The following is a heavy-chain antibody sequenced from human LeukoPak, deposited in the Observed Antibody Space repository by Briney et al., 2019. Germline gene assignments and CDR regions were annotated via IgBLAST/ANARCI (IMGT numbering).Heavy chain of an antibody. Sequence: PSETLSLTCTVSGGSISPYYWSWIRQPPGQGLEWLGYIYYSGNTDYNPSLPSRVTIPVDTSMNQFSLKLSSVTAADTAVYYCARSTGTTMFIDYWGQGTLVSVSS. J-gene: IGHJ4*02. CDR1: GGSISPYY. V-gene: IGHV4-59*01. CDR2: IYYSGNT. D-gene: IGHD3-10*02. CDR3: ARSTGTTMFIDY.